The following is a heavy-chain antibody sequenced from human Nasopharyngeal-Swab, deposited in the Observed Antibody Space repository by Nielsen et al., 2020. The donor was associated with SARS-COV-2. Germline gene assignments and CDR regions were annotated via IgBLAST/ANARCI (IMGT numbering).Heavy chain of an antibody. CDR1: GFTFRSYG. V-gene: IGHV3-30*18. Sequence: GESLKISGAASGFTFRSYGRHWDRQGPGKGREWVAVISYDGSNKYYADSVKGRFTISRGNSKNTLYLQMNSLRAEDTAVYYCAKGEYCSSTSCYPVSYFDYWGQGTLVTVSS. D-gene: IGHD2-2*01. J-gene: IGHJ4*02. CDR3: AKGEYCSSTSCYPVSYFDY. CDR2: ISYDGSNK.